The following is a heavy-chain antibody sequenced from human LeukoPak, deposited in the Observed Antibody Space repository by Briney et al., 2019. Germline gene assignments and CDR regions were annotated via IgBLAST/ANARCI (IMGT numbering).Heavy chain of an antibody. CDR3: ARGWASEAFDY. CDR1: KFIFSNYW. D-gene: IGHD3-16*01. CDR2: INSDGSST. Sequence: WGSLRLSCAASKFIFSNYWMHWVRQDPGKGLVWVSRINSDGSSTSYADSVKGRFTISRDNAKNSLYLQMDSLRAEDTAVYYCARGWASEAFDYWGQGTLVTVSS. V-gene: IGHV3-74*01. J-gene: IGHJ4*02.